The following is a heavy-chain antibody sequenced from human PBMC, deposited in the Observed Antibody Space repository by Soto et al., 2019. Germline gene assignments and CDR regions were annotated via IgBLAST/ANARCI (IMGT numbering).Heavy chain of an antibody. CDR3: ASSPDYYDSSGYPD. Sequence: QVQLVQSGAEVKKPGSSVKVSCKASGGTFSSYTISWVRQAPGQGLEWMGRIIPILGIANYAQKFQGRVTITADKSTSTAYMELSSLRSEDTAVYYCASSPDYYDSSGYPDWGQGTLVTVSS. CDR2: IIPILGIA. CDR1: GGTFSSYT. V-gene: IGHV1-69*02. J-gene: IGHJ4*02. D-gene: IGHD3-22*01.